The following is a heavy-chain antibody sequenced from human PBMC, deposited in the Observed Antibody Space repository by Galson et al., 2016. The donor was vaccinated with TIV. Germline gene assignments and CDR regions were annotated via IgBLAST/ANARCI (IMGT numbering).Heavy chain of an antibody. Sequence: FSSHAMTWVRQAPGMGLEWVSAISGGGGSTYYADSVKGRFTVSRDNSKNTVFLQMNSLRAEDTAVYYCTKVPSSGFSYYYGLDVWGQGTTVTVSS. CDR1: FSSHA. CDR3: TKVPSSGFSYYYGLDV. V-gene: IGHV3-23*01. D-gene: IGHD3-22*01. J-gene: IGHJ6*02. CDR2: ISGGGGST.